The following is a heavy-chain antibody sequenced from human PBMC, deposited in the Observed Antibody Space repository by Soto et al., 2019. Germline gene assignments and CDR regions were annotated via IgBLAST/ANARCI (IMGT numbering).Heavy chain of an antibody. V-gene: IGHV4-30-2*01. D-gene: IGHD5-12*01. CDR3: LGVYGTSYDY. J-gene: IGHJ4*02. Sequence: QLQLQESGSGLVKPSQTLSLTCAGSGGSISSGGYFWSWIRQPPGKGLEWIGYIYHSGSTYYNPSLKSRVTITEDRAKNQFSPKLSSVTAADTAVYSRLGVYGTSYDYWCQGTLVTVSS. CDR2: IYHSGST. CDR1: GGSISSGGYF.